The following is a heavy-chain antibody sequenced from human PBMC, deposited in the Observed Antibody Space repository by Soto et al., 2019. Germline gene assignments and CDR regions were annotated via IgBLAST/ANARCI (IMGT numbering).Heavy chain of an antibody. V-gene: IGHV3-21*01. Sequence: GSLRLSCAASGFTVSSYSVNWVRQAPGKGLEWVSSISSSSSYIYYADSVKSRITINPDTSKNQFSLQLNSVTPEDTAVYYCAREGPDAFDIWGQGTMVTVSS. CDR2: ISSSSSYI. J-gene: IGHJ3*02. CDR1: GFTVSSYS. CDR3: AREGPDAFDI.